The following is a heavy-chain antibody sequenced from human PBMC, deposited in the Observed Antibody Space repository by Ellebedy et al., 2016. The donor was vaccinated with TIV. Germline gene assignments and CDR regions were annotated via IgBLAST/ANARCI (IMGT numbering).Heavy chain of an antibody. CDR2: IHYSGNT. D-gene: IGHD2-8*02. CDR3: ARLLWLLVPGGMDV. V-gene: IGHV4-39*01. J-gene: IGHJ6*02. Sequence: MPSETLSLTCTVSGGSISSSRYYWGWIRKSPGKGLESIGSIHYSGNTYDNPSLKRRLTMSVDTSKNQFSLSLTSVTAADTAVYYCARLLWLLVPGGMDVWGQGTTVTVSS. CDR1: GGSISSSRYY.